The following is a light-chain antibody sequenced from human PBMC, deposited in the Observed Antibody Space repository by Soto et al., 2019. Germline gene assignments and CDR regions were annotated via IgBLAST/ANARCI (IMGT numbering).Light chain of an antibody. Sequence: EIVLTQSPGTLSLSPGERATLSCRASQSVTSNYLAWYQQKPGQAPRLLIYGASSRATGIPDRFSGSGSGTDFTLTIRRLESEDFAVYYCQQYGRSRPITFGQGTRLEIK. CDR3: QQYGRSRPIT. J-gene: IGKJ5*01. V-gene: IGKV3-20*01. CDR1: QSVTSNY. CDR2: GAS.